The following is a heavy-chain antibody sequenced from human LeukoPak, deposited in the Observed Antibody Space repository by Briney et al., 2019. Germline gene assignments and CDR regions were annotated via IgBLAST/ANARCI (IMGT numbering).Heavy chain of an antibody. Sequence: PSETLSLTCTVSGGSISSGGYYWSWIRQHPGKGLEWIGYIYYSGSTYYNPSLKSRVTISVDTSKNQFSLKLSSVTAADTAVYYCARLTRGLRSATMIVVGAVDYWGQGTLVTVSS. CDR3: ARLTRGLRSATMIVVGAVDY. CDR2: IYYSGST. D-gene: IGHD3-22*01. J-gene: IGHJ4*02. V-gene: IGHV4-31*03. CDR1: GGSISSGGYY.